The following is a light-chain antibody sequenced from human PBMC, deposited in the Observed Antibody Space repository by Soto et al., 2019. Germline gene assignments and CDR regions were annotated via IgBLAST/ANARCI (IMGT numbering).Light chain of an antibody. J-gene: IGKJ1*01. CDR1: ESVSKW. Sequence: DIQMTQSPSFLSASVGDKVTITCRATESVSKWLAWYQEKPGNPPRPLIYDASTLESGVPSRFSGSGSGTEFTLTISRLQADDFAIYYCQQYNSYSWTFGQGTKV. CDR3: QQYNSYSWT. V-gene: IGKV1-5*01. CDR2: DAS.